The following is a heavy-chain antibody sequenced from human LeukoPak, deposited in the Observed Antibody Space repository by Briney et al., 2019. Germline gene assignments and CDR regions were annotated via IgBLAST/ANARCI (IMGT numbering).Heavy chain of an antibody. CDR2: IIPILGIA. V-gene: IGHV1-69*04. D-gene: IGHD3-22*01. CDR3: ATPLSSGPYDAFDI. J-gene: IGHJ3*02. CDR1: GGTFSSYA. Sequence: ASVKVSCKASGGTFSSYAISWLRQAPGQGLEWMGRIIPILGIANYAQKFQGRVTITADKSTSTAYMELSSLRSEDTAVYYCATPLSSGPYDAFDIWGQGTMVTVSS.